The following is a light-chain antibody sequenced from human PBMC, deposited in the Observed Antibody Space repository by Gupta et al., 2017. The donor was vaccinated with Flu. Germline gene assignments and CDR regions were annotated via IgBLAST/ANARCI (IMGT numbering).Light chain of an antibody. Sequence: SFLYASVGDRGTITCRASQEISRFLAWDEQKPGQAPKRLIYGAATWQSGVPSRFSGSGYGTEVTLTISSRQQEDYAAYYCQQHKSYPSWTFGGGTKVDI. CDR1: QEISRF. V-gene: IGKV1-9*01. CDR3: QQHKSYPSWT. J-gene: IGKJ4*01. CDR2: GAA.